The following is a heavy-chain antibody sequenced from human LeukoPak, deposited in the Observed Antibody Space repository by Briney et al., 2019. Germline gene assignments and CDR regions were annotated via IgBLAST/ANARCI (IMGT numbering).Heavy chain of an antibody. CDR3: ASRELESGWHYHYYMDV. D-gene: IGHD1-1*01. Sequence: SVKVSCKPSGGTFNNHAISWVRQAPGQGLEWMGGIIPIFGTADHAQKVQGRVTITTDESTSTAYMELSSLRSEDTAVYYCASRELESGWHYHYYMDVWGKGTTVTVSS. V-gene: IGHV1-69*05. CDR1: GGTFNNHA. CDR2: IIPIFGTA. J-gene: IGHJ6*03.